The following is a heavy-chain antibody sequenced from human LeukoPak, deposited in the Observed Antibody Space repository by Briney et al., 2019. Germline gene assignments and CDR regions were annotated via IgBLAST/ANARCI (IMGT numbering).Heavy chain of an antibody. D-gene: IGHD6-13*01. V-gene: IGHV1-8*01. CDR2: MNPNSDNT. CDR1: GYTFTTYD. J-gene: IGHJ4*02. Sequence: ASVKVSCEASGYTFTTYDINWVRQAAGQGLEWMGWMNPNSDNTGNAQKFQGRVTMTRSTSISAAYMELTSLTSEDTAVYFCARIAAPGNRRLNFWGQGTLVTVSS. CDR3: ARIAAPGNRRLNF.